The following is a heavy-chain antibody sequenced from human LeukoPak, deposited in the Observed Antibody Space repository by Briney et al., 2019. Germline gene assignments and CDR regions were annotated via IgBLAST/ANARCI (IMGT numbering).Heavy chain of an antibody. D-gene: IGHD2-2*01. J-gene: IGHJ4*02. CDR3: AKDLWDIVVVPALSGNTNELYYFDY. V-gene: IGHV3-23*01. CDR1: GFTLSSSA. CDR2: ISGSGGST. Sequence: QPGGSLRLSCAASGFTLSSSAMSWVRQAPGKGLEWVSAISGSGGSTYYADSVKGRFTISRDNSKNTLYLQMNSLRAEDTAVYYCAKDLWDIVVVPALSGNTNELYYFDYWGQGTLVTVSS.